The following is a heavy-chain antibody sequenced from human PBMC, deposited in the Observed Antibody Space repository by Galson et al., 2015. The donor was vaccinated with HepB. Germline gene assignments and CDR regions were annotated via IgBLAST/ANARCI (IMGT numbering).Heavy chain of an antibody. D-gene: IGHD4-17*01. V-gene: IGHV3-23*01. J-gene: IGHJ4*02. CDR1: GFAFSAYV. Sequence: SLRLSCAASGFAFSAYVMSWVRQVPGKGLEWVSSISGSGDYTYYADSVKGRFTISKDSSKNTLYLQMNSLRAEDTALYYCAKSTTVINTIHYWGQGSLVTVSS. CDR2: ISGSGDYT. CDR3: AKSTTVINTIHY.